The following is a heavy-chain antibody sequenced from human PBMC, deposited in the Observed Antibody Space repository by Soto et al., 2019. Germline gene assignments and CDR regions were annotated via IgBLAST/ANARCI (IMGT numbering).Heavy chain of an antibody. J-gene: IGHJ6*02. CDR1: GGTFSSYA. Sequence: QVQLVQSGAEVKKPGSSVKVSCKASGGTFSSYAISWVRQAPGQGLEWMGGIIPIFGTANYAQKFQGRVTITADESTSTAYMELSSLRSEDTAVYYCARDQGGPTVVTRVHTPLDVWGQGTTVTVSS. D-gene: IGHD4-17*01. V-gene: IGHV1-69*12. CDR2: IIPIFGTA. CDR3: ARDQGGPTVVTRVHTPLDV.